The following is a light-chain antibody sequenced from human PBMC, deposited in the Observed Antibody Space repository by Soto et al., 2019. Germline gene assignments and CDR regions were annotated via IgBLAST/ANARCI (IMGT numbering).Light chain of an antibody. V-gene: IGLV2-14*03. CDR2: DVS. Sequence: QSPLTHPASVSGSPGQSITIPCTGTSSDVGGYNYVSWYQHHPGKAPKLMIFDVSNRPSGVSNRFSGSKSGNTASLTISGLQPEDEADYYCSSYTTSNTRQIVFGTGTKVTVL. CDR1: SSDVGGYNY. J-gene: IGLJ1*01. CDR3: SSYTTSNTRQIV.